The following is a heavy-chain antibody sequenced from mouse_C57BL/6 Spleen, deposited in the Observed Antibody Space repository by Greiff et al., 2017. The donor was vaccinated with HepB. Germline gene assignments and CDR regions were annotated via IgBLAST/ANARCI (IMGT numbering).Heavy chain of an antibody. CDR1: GYTFTSYW. J-gene: IGHJ4*01. Sequence: QVQLQQPGAELVKPGASVKLSCKASGYTFTSYWMQWVKQRPGQGLEWIGEIDPSDSYTNYNQKFKGKATLTVDTSSSTAYMQLSSLTSEDSAVYYCARDGRIDYYAMDYWGQGTSVTVSS. V-gene: IGHV1-50*01. CDR2: IDPSDSYT. D-gene: IGHD1-1*01. CDR3: ARDGRIDYYAMDY.